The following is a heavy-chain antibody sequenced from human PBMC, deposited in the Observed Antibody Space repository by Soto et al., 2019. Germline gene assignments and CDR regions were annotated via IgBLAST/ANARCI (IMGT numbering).Heavy chain of an antibody. Sequence: ASVKVSCKASGYTFTSYGISWVRQAPGQGLEWMGWISAYNGNTNYAQKLQGRVTMTTDTSTSTAYMELRSLRSDDTAVYYCASHGIAAAGHYYYYGMDVWGQGTTVTVSS. D-gene: IGHD6-13*01. J-gene: IGHJ6*02. CDR1: GYTFTSYG. V-gene: IGHV1-18*01. CDR2: ISAYNGNT. CDR3: ASHGIAAAGHYYYYGMDV.